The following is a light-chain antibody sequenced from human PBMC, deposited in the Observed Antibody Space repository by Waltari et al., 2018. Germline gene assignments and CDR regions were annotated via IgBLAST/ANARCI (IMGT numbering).Light chain of an antibody. CDR2: AAN. V-gene: IGKV1-39*01. CDR1: QTMSNY. CDR3: QQSFSIPYI. J-gene: IGKJ2*01. Sequence: DIQMTQSPSSLSASVGGRVTITCRESQTMSNYLNWYQHKPGKAPKLLIYAANRLQSGVPSRFSGIGSGTNFTLTISSLQPEDFATYYCQQSFSIPYIFGQGTNLEIK.